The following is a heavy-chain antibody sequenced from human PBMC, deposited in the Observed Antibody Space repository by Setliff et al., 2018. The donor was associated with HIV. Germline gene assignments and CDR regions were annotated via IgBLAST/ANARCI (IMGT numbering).Heavy chain of an antibody. CDR2: IYNSGST. Sequence: KPSETLSLTCSVSGDSISSSTYSWGWIRQPPRKGLEWIGNIYNSGSTYYNPSLKSRATISVDTSKNQFSLKPSSVTAADTAVYYRARDIPYGITGNGWFDPWGQGTLVTVSS. J-gene: IGHJ5*02. D-gene: IGHD1-20*01. V-gene: IGHV4-39*02. CDR1: GDSISSSTYS. CDR3: ARDIPYGITGNGWFDP.